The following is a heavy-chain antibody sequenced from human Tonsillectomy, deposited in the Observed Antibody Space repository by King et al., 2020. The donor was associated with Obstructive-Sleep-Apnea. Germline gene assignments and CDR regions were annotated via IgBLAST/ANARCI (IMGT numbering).Heavy chain of an antibody. CDR1: XYXFTRXX. J-gene: IGHJ4*01. CDR3: ASQGPYCGSDCYDY. D-gene: IGHD2-21*02. Sequence: QLVQSGAEVKKPGESLKIXXKAXXYXFTRXXIGWVRHMPGKGLEWMAIIYPDDSDTRYSPPFQGQVTISADKSISTAYLQWRSLKASDTAIYYCASQGPYCGSDCYDYWGXGSLVTVSS. V-gene: IGHV5-51*01. CDR2: IYPDDSDT.